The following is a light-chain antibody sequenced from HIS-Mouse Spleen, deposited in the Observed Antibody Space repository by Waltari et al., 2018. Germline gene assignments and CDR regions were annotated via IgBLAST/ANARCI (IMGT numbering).Light chain of an antibody. V-gene: IGLV1-47*01. CDR3: AAWDDSLSGPV. J-gene: IGLJ3*02. CDR2: RHN. Sequence: QSVLTQPPSASGTPGQRVTIPSSGSRSNIGRNYVSWYQQLPGTAPQPLILRHNQRPFGGPDRFSGSKSGTSASLAISGLRSEDEADYYCAAWDDSLSGPVFGGGTKLTVL. CDR1: RSNIGRNY.